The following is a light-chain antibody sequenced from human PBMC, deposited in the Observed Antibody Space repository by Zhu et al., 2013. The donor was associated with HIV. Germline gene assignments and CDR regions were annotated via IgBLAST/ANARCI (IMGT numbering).Light chain of an antibody. J-gene: IGKJ5*01. CDR1: QSVGSY. CDR3: QQYNDWPPIT. CDR2: DAS. V-gene: IGKV3-11*01. Sequence: EIVLTQSPATLSLSPGERATLSCRASQSVGSYLAWYQQTPGQAPRLLIYDASNRATGIPARFSGSGSGTDFTLTISSLQAEDFAVYYCQQYNDWPPITFGQGTRLEIK.